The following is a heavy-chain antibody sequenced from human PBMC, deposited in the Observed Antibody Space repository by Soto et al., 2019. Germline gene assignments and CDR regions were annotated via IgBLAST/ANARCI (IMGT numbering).Heavy chain of an antibody. V-gene: IGHV1-69*13. Sequence: SVKVSCKASGGTFTGYAISWVRQAPGQGLEWMGGIIPIFRTANYAQKFQGRVTITADESTTTAYMELSSLRSEDTAVYYCARGLYSGSHYRYYFHGLDVWGQGTTVTVSS. CDR2: IIPIFRTA. CDR3: ARGLYSGSHYRYYFHGLDV. CDR1: GGTFTGYA. D-gene: IGHD1-26*01. J-gene: IGHJ6*02.